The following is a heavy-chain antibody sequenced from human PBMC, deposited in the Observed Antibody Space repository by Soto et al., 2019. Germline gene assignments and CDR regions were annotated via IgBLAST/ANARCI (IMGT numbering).Heavy chain of an antibody. J-gene: IGHJ4*02. D-gene: IGHD3-3*01. V-gene: IGHV3-7*01. CDR1: GFTFSSYW. CDR2: IKQDGSER. CDR3: ARAIFGVFRLYYFDY. Sequence: GGSLRLSCAASGFTFSSYWMSWVRQAPGKGLEWVANIKQDGSERYYVDSVKGRFTISRDNAKNSLDLQMNSLRAEDTAVYYCARAIFGVFRLYYFDYWGQGALVTVSS.